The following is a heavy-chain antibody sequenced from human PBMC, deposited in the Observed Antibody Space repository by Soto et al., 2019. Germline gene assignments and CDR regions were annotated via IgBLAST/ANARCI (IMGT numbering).Heavy chain of an antibody. CDR1: GASIDNNGYA. Sequence: SETLSLTCAVSGASIDNNGYAWTWIRQHPGKGLEWIGTNNNRADTYYNPSLKSRLTISLDTSQNHFSLRLNAVTAADTAIYYCARGGSGWKALNWFDPWGQGIMVTVSS. CDR2: NNNRADT. V-gene: IGHV4-31*11. CDR3: ARGGSGWKALNWFDP. J-gene: IGHJ5*02. D-gene: IGHD6-19*01.